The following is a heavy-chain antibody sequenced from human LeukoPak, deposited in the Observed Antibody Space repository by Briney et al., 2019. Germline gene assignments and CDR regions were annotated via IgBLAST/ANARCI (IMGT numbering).Heavy chain of an antibody. CDR1: GFTFSGYG. Sequence: PGRSLRLSCAASGFTFSGYGMHWVRQAPGKGLEWVAIISYDGSNKYCADSVKGRFTISRDNSKNTLYLQMNSLRAEDTAVYYCARDYFDYWGQGTLVTVSS. CDR3: ARDYFDY. CDR2: ISYDGSNK. J-gene: IGHJ4*02. V-gene: IGHV3-30*03.